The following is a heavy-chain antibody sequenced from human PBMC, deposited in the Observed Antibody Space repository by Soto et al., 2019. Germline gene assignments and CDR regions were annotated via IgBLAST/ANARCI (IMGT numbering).Heavy chain of an antibody. CDR1: GGSISSSSYY. CDR2: IYYSGST. J-gene: IGHJ4*02. V-gene: IGHV4-39*01. Sequence: QLQLQESGPGLVKPSETLSLTCTVSGGSISSSSYYWGWIRQPPGKGLEWIGSIYYSGSTYYNPSLKSRVTISVDTSKNQFSLKLSSVTAADTAVYYCARSIIAARPQQYFDYWGQGTLVTVSS. CDR3: ARSIIAARPQQYFDY. D-gene: IGHD6-6*01.